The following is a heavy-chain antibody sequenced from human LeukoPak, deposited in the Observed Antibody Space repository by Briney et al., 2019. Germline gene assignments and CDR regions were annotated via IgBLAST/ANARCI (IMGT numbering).Heavy chain of an antibody. Sequence: PGGSLRLSCAASGFAVNSNYKSWVRQAPGKGLEWVSVIYTGGSTYYADSVKGRFTISRDNSKNTLYLQMNSLRAEDTAVYYCAKVYYYDSSGYCYGLAYYFDYWGQGTLVTVSS. D-gene: IGHD3-22*01. J-gene: IGHJ4*02. CDR3: AKVYYYDSSGYCYGLAYYFDY. V-gene: IGHV3-53*01. CDR2: IYTGGST. CDR1: GFAVNSNY.